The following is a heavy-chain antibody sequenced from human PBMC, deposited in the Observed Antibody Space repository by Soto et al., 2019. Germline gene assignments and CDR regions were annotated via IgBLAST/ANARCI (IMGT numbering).Heavy chain of an antibody. CDR3: AHKMDTVDWFGP. Sequence: SGPTLVNPTDTLPLTCPFSGLSLSGGGVGVGWIRQPPGKALDWVALIYWNDDKRYGPSLKSRLTITKDTSKNQVFLTMTNMDPVDTATYYCAHKMDTVDWFGPWGRGTLVTVSS. J-gene: IGHJ5*02. V-gene: IGHV2-5*01. CDR2: IYWNDDK. CDR1: GLSLSGGGVG. D-gene: IGHD5-18*01.